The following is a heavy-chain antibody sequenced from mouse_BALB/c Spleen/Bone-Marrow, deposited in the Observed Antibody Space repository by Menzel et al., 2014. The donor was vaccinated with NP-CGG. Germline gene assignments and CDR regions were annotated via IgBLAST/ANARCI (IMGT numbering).Heavy chain of an antibody. CDR1: GFTFSSYT. D-gene: IGHD2-10*02. J-gene: IGHJ4*01. CDR2: ISTGGSYT. Sequence: EVKLMESGGVLVKPGGSLKLSCAASGFTFSSYTMSWVRQTPEKRLEWVATISTGGSYTDYPDSVKGRFTISRDNAKNTLYLQMSSLKSEDTAMYYCTRDQRYGNYIYAMDYWGQGTSVTVSS. V-gene: IGHV5-6-4*01. CDR3: TRDQRYGNYIYAMDY.